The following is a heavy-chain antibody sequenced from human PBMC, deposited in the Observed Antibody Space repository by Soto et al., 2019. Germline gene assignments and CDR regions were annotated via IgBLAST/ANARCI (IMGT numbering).Heavy chain of an antibody. CDR2: IAYDGRNK. CDR1: GFTFSSYA. V-gene: IGHV3-30*04. J-gene: IGHJ4*02. Sequence: QVQLVESGGGVVQPGRSLRLSCAASGFTFSSYAMHWVRQAPGNGLEWVAVIAYDGRNKYYADSVKGRFTISRDNSKNTPYLQMNSMRIEDTAVYYCARELERVFDYWGQGTLVIVSS. CDR3: ARELERVFDY. D-gene: IGHD1-1*01.